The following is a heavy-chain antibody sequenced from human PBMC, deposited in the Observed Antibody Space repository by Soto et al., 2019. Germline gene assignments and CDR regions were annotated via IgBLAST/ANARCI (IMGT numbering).Heavy chain of an antibody. Sequence: GASVKVSCKASGYTFTGYYMHWVRQAPGQGLEWMGWINPNSGGTNYAQKFQGWVTMTRDTSISTAYMELSRLRSDGTAVYYCARGKHGCSGGSCYDWFDPWGQGTLVTVSS. D-gene: IGHD2-15*01. CDR1: GYTFTGYY. CDR2: INPNSGGT. J-gene: IGHJ5*02. V-gene: IGHV1-2*04. CDR3: ARGKHGCSGGSCYDWFDP.